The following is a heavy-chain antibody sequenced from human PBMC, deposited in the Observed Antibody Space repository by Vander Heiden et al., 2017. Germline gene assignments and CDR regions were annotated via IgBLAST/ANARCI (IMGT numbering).Heavy chain of an antibody. CDR3: ARGTYAYDGSGSYVQYYYGMDV. CDR1: GGSITSCGYS. Sequence: QLQLQESGSGLVKPSQTLSLTVTVSGGSITSCGYSWSWLRQPAGKGLAWLGFTFESGRTQHNPSMKSRVTMSVDRSKNKFSLNLSSVTAADTAVYFCARGTYAYDGSGSYVQYYYGMDVWGRGTTVTVSS. J-gene: IGHJ6*02. V-gene: IGHV4-30-2*01. CDR2: TFESGRT. D-gene: IGHD3-22*01.